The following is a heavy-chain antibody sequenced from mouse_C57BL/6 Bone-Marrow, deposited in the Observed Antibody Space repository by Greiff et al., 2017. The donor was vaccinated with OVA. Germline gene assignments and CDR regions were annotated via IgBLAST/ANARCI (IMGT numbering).Heavy chain of an antibody. CDR3: ARDSFDY. V-gene: IGHV1-50*01. CDR2: IDPSDSYT. Sequence: LQQPGAELVKPGASVKLSCKASGYTFTSYWMQWVKQRPGQGLEWIGEIDPSDSYTNYNQKFKGKATLTVDTSSSTAYMQLSSLTSEDSAVYYCARDSFDYWGQGTTLTVSS. CDR1: GYTFTSYW. J-gene: IGHJ2*01.